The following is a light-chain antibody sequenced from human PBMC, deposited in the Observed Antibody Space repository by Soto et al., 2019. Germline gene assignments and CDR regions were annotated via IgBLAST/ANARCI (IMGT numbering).Light chain of an antibody. CDR2: DVS. J-gene: IGLJ2*01. CDR1: SSDVGGYNY. V-gene: IGLV2-14*01. Sequence: QSALTQPASVSGSPGQSITISCTGTSSDVGGYNYVSWYQQHPGKAPKFMIYDVSNRPSGVSNRFSGSKSGNTASLTISGLQAEDVFFYDCWSSTTCNLCQIVFGTVSILPVFG. CDR3: WSSTTCNLCQIVFGTVSILPV.